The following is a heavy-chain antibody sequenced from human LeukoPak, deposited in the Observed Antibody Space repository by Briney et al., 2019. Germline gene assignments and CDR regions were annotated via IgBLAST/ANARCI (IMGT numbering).Heavy chain of an antibody. V-gene: IGHV4-4*07. D-gene: IGHD2-15*01. CDR1: GGSISSNY. Sequence: SETLSLTCSVSGGSISSNYWTWIRQPAGKGLEWIGRIYTSGSTNYNPSLKSRVTMSVDTSKNQFSLKLSSVTAADTAVYYCARVKCSGGSCYWYFDLWGCGTLVTVSS. CDR2: IYTSGST. J-gene: IGHJ2*01. CDR3: ARVKCSGGSCYWYFDL.